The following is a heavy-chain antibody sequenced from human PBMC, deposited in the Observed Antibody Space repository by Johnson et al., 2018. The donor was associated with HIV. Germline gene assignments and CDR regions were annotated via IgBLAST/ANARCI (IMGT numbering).Heavy chain of an antibody. CDR2: ISYDGSNK. Sequence: QVQLVESGGGVVQPGRSLRLSCAASGFTFSTYDMHWVRQAPGKGLEWVAIISYDGSNKYYADSVKGRFTTSRDNSKNTLYLQMNSLRAEDTAVYYCAKSTWELRHLDAFDIWGQGTMVTVSS. D-gene: IGHD1-26*01. J-gene: IGHJ3*02. V-gene: IGHV3-30*18. CDR1: GFTFSTYD. CDR3: AKSTWELRHLDAFDI.